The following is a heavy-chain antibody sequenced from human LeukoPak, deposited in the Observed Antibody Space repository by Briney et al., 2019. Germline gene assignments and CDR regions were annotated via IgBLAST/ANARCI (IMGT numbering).Heavy chain of an antibody. CDR1: GYTFTGYY. Sequence: ASVKVSRKASGYTFTGYYMHWVRQAPGQGLEWMGRIIPIFGTANYAQKFQGRVTITTDESTSTAYMELSSLRSEDTAVYYCARVPYSGYEYYFDYWGQGTLVTVSS. J-gene: IGHJ4*02. D-gene: IGHD5-12*01. V-gene: IGHV1-69*05. CDR2: IIPIFGTA. CDR3: ARVPYSGYEYYFDY.